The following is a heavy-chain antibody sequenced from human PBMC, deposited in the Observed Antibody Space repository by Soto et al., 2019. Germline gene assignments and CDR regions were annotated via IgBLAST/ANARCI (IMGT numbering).Heavy chain of an antibody. J-gene: IGHJ4*02. D-gene: IGHD3-10*01. CDR2: IYASGAT. V-gene: IGHV4-59*01. CDR3: ARSHSFDGSIYHYYFDF. CDR1: GCSISTYY. Sequence: SETLSLTCPVSGCSISTYYWSWIRQPPGGTLEWIGYIYASGATTYNPSLESRVTMSVDMPNNEFSLELTSLTAADTAVYYCARSHSFDGSIYHYYFDFWGQGTLVPVSS.